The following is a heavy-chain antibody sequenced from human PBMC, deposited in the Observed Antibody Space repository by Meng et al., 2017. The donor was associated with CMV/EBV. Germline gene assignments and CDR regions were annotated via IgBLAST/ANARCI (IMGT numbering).Heavy chain of an antibody. J-gene: IGHJ4*02. CDR2: INPNSGGT. D-gene: IGHD2-2*01. Sequence: SVKVSCKASGSTFTGYYMHWVRQAPGQGLEWMGWINPNSGGTNYAQKFQGRVTMTRDTSISTAYMELSRLRSDDTAVYYCARVLGYCSSTSCSPFDYWGQGTLVTVSS. V-gene: IGHV1-2*02. CDR1: GSTFTGYY. CDR3: ARVLGYCSSTSCSPFDY.